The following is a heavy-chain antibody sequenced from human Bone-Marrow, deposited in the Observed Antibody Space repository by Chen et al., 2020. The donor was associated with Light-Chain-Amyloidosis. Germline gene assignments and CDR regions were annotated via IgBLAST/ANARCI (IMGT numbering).Heavy chain of an antibody. J-gene: IGHJ4*02. V-gene: IGHV3-23*01. CDR3: AKGTGGRFDY. D-gene: IGHD3-16*01. CDR1: GLTFSTYA. CDR2: ISVGGITT. Sequence: EVQLLESGGGLVQPGGSLRLSCAASGLTFSTYAMSWVRQAPGRGLEWVSGISVGGITTYYADSVEGRFTISRDNSKKTVFLEMRNLRAEDTAVYYCAKGTGGRFDYWGQGTLVTVSS.